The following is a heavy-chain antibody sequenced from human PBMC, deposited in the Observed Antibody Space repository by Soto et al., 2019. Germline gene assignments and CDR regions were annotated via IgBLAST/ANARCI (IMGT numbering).Heavy chain of an antibody. CDR3: ARWDYGDYARFDY. D-gene: IGHD4-17*01. V-gene: IGHV1-8*01. CDR1: GYTFTSHD. J-gene: IGHJ4*02. Sequence: QAQLVQSGAEVKKSGASVKVSCKASGYTFTSHDINWVRQATGQGLERMGWMNPNSGNTGYAQKFQGRVTMTRNTSISTAYMELSSLRSEDTAVYYCARWDYGDYARFDYWGQGTLVTVSS. CDR2: MNPNSGNT.